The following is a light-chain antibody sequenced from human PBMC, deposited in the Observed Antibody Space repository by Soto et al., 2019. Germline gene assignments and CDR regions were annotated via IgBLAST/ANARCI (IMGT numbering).Light chain of an antibody. J-gene: IGKJ4*01. V-gene: IGKV1-39*01. CDR2: VGS. CDR3: QQTYTTPFT. Sequence: DIQRTQSPSSLSASVGDRVTITCRASQSISSYLSWYQQKPGKAPKRLIYVGSTLQSGVPSRFSGSGSGTDFTLTISSLQPADFATYFCQQTYTTPFTFGGGTKVDVK. CDR1: QSISSY.